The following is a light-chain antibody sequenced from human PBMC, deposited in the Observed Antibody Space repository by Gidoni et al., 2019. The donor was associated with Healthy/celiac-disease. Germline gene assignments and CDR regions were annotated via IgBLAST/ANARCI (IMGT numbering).Light chain of an antibody. CDR1: SSNIGAGYD. CDR2: GNS. V-gene: IGLV1-40*01. Sequence: QSVLTQPPSVSGAPGQRVTISCTGSSSNIGAGYDVHWYQQLPGTAPKLLIYGNSNRPSGVPDRFSGSKSGTSASLAITGLQADDEADYYCQSYDSSLSAYVVFGGGTKLPVL. CDR3: QSYDSSLSAYVV. J-gene: IGLJ2*01.